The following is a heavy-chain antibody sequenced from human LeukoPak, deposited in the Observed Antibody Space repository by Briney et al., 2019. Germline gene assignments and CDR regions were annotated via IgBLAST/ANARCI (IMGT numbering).Heavy chain of an antibody. CDR2: IYYSGST. CDR1: GGSISSSSYC. V-gene: IGHV4-61*01. CDR3: ARGFRDGYNLVDY. Sequence: SETLSLTCTVSGGSISSSSYCWSWIRQPPGKGLEWIGYIYYSGSTNYNPSLKSRVTISVDTSKNQFSLKLSSVTAADTAVYYCARGFRDGYNLVDYWGQGTLVTVSS. J-gene: IGHJ4*02. D-gene: IGHD5-24*01.